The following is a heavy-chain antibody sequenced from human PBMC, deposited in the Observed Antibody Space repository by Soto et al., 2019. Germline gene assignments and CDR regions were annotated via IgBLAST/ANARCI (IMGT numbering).Heavy chain of an antibody. V-gene: IGHV3-74*01. CDR2: VNSDGSST. D-gene: IGHD1-1*01. CDR3: ARDGAERKLAY. Sequence: GGPLRHSCRASGFTLSDYWMHWVRQAPGKGLVWVSSVNSDGSSTSYADSVKGRFTISRDNAKNTLSLQMNSLRAEDTAVYYCARDGAERKLAYWGQGTLVTVSS. J-gene: IGHJ4*02. CDR1: GFTLSDYW.